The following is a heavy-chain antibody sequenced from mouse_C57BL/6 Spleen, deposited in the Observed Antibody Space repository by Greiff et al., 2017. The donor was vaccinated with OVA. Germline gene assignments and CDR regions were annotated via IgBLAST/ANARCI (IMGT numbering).Heavy chain of an antibody. D-gene: IGHD1-1*01. Sequence: QVQLQQSGAELARPGASVKLSCKASGYTFTSYAISWVKQRTGQGLEWIGEIYPRSGYTYYNEKFKGKATLTADKSSSTAYMELRGLTSEDSAVYFCARYDTTVVAAHCFVNWGKGTTLTVSS. J-gene: IGHJ2*01. V-gene: IGHV1-81*01. CDR3: ARYDTTVVAAHCFVN. CDR2: IYPRSGYT. CDR1: GYTFTSYA.